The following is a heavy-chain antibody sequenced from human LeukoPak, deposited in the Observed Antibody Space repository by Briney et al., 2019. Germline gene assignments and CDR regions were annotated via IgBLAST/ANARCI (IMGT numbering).Heavy chain of an antibody. Sequence: SETLSLTCTVSGGSISSYYWSWIRQPPGKGLEWIGYIYYSGSTNYNPSLKSRVTISVDTSKNQFSLKLSSVTAADPAVYYCXXXXXXXSDGNWFDPWGQGTLVTVSS. J-gene: IGHJ5*02. CDR1: GGSISSYY. CDR3: XXXXXXXSDGNWFDP. V-gene: IGHV4-59*08. CDR2: IYYSGST.